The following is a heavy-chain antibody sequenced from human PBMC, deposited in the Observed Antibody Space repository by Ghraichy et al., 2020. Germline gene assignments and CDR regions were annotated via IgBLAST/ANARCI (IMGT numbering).Heavy chain of an antibody. CDR1: GGSISSSSYY. Sequence: SETLSLTCTVSGGSISSSSYYWGWIRQPPGKGLEWIGSIYYSGSTYYNPSLKSRVTISVDTSKNQFSLKLSSVTAADTAVCYCARTAKLMYYYDSSGYYLWGQGTLVTVSS. V-gene: IGHV4-39*01. D-gene: IGHD3-22*01. CDR2: IYYSGST. CDR3: ARTAKLMYYYDSSGYYL. J-gene: IGHJ4*02.